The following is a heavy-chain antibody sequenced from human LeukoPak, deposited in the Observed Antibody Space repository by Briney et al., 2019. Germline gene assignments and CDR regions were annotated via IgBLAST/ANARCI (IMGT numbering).Heavy chain of an antibody. Sequence: SETLSLTCTVSGGSISSSSYYWGWIRQPPGKGLEWIGSIYYSGSTYYNPSLKSRVTISVDTSKNQFSLKLSSVTAADTAVYYCARLSSLRRLPDDYWGQGTLVTVSS. CDR2: IYYSGST. D-gene: IGHD2-21*01. CDR1: GGSISSSSYY. V-gene: IGHV4-39*01. CDR3: ARLSSLRRLPDDY. J-gene: IGHJ4*02.